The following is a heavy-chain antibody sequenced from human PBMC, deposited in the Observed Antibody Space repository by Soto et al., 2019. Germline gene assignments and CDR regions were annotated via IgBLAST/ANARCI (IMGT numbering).Heavy chain of an antibody. CDR2: ISAYNGNT. D-gene: IGHD3-3*01. CDR1: GYTFTSYG. CDR3: ARIGFPPGFLEWLPIDY. Sequence: GASVKVSCKASGYTFTSYGISWVRQAPGQGLEWMGWISAYNGNTNYAQKLQGRVTMTTDTSTSTAYMELRSLRSDDTAVYYCARIGFPPGFLEWLPIDYWGQGTLVTVSS. J-gene: IGHJ4*02. V-gene: IGHV1-18*01.